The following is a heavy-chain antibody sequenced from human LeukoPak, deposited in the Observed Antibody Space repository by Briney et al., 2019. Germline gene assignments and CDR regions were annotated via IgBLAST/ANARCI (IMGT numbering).Heavy chain of an antibody. V-gene: IGHV1-69*04. Sequence: GSSVKVSCKTSGCTFSSSAITWVRQPPGQGLEWMGRIIPVLSITTYAQKFQGRVTITADTSSSTVYMELSSLRSEETAVYYCAKDQGLTAPPPYGLDVWGQGTTVIVSS. CDR1: GCTFSSSA. CDR3: AKDQGLTAPPPYGLDV. J-gene: IGHJ6*02. CDR2: IIPVLSIT. D-gene: IGHD5-18*01.